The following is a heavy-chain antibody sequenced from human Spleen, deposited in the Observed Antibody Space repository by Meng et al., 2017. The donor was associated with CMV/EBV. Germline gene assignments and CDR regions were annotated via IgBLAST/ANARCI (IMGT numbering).Heavy chain of an antibody. Sequence: GESLKTSCAAPGFNFNKYSMNWVRQAPGKGLEWVAYISSGSSTIYYADSVKGRFTISRENAEDSLYLQMNSLRAEDTAVYYCARDYWAYCGGDCSSGDAFDIWGQGTMVTVSS. CDR1: GFNFNKYS. J-gene: IGHJ3*02. CDR3: ARDYWAYCGGDCSSGDAFDI. CDR2: ISSGSSTI. D-gene: IGHD2-21*01. V-gene: IGHV3-48*04.